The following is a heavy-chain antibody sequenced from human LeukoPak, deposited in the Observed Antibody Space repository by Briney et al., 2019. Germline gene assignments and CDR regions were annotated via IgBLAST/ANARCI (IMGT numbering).Heavy chain of an antibody. V-gene: IGHV4-38-2*02. J-gene: IGHJ5*02. CDR1: GYSISSGYY. CDR2: IYHSGST. Sequence: SETLSLTCTVSGYSISSGYYWGWIRQSPGKGLEWIGSIYHSGSTYYNPSLKSRVTISVDTSKNQFSLKLSSVTAADTAVYYCARHRGIAMVRGVISSSWFDPWGQGTLVTVSS. D-gene: IGHD3-10*01. CDR3: ARHRGIAMVRGVISSSWFDP.